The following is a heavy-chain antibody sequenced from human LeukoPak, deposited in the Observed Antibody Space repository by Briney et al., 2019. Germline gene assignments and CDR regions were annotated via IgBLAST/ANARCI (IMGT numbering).Heavy chain of an antibody. CDR1: GFSLTTSGVN. J-gene: IGHJ3*01. CDR3: AHRRPEYYTDTTGYLGLDAFDF. Sequence: GSGPTLVNPTQTLTLTCTLSGFSLTTSGVNVAWIRQPPGKALEWLALIHWDGDKRFSPSLRNRLTITKDTSKNQVVLTMTNMDPVDTATYFCAHRRPEYYTDTTGYLGLDAFDFWGQGTMVTVSS. V-gene: IGHV2-5*02. D-gene: IGHD3-22*01. CDR2: IHWDGDK.